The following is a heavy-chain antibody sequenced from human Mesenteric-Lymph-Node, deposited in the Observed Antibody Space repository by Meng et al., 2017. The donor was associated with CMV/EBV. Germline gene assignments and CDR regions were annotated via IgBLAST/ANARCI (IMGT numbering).Heavy chain of an antibody. J-gene: IGHJ4*02. V-gene: IGHV3-23*01. CDR1: GFTFSDYA. D-gene: IGHD2-2*02. Sequence: GGSLRLSCEASGFTFSDYAMSWVRQAPGKGLEWVSAINGSGYTTDYADSVKGRFTISRDNANNSLYLQMNSLRAEDTAVYYCATYCSSSSCYRGGEFDYWGQGTLVTVSS. CDR3: ATYCSSSSCYRGGEFDY. CDR2: INGSGYTT.